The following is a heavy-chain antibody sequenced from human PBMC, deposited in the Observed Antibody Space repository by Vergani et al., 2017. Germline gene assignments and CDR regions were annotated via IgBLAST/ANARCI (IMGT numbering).Heavy chain of an antibody. J-gene: IGHJ6*04. V-gene: IGHV4-59*13. Sequence: QVQLQQWGPGLLKPSETLSLTCTVYGGSFNTYYWSWIRQSPGKGLEWSGYIYSTGSTNYNPSLNSRVTMSVDTSKSQISLKLRCVTAADTAVYFCARVMYRDEASAGYRLEGMDILGEGTTVTISS. CDR2: IYSTGST. CDR1: GGSFNTYY. D-gene: IGHD6-25*01. CDR3: ARVMYRDEASAGYRLEGMDI.